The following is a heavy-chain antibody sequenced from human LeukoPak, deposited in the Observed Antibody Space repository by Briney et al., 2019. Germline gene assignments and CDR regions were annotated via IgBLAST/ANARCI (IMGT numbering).Heavy chain of an antibody. J-gene: IGHJ4*02. CDR3: ARVGYDSSGYYSDY. CDR2: IHHSGTT. D-gene: IGHD3-22*01. CDR1: GDSVSRYF. V-gene: IGHV4-59*02. Sequence: PSETLSLTCTVSGDSVSRYFWNWIRQPPGKGLEWIGYIHHSGTTNYNPSLKSRVAISVDTSKNQFSLKLSSVTAADTAVYYCARVGYDSSGYYSDYWGQGTLVTVSS.